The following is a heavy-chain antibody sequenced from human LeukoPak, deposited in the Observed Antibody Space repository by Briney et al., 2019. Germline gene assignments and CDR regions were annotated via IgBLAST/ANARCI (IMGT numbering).Heavy chain of an antibody. CDR3: ARLYDFSFDC. CDR2: VNTYTGNP. D-gene: IGHD1-1*01. CDR1: GYSFTTYG. J-gene: IGHJ4*02. Sequence: ASVKVSCMASGYSFTTYGMNWGPQAPGQGLGWVGLVNTYTGNPTYAPGFTGRCVFSMDTSARTAYLQINSIKAEDMAMYYCARLYDFSFDCWGQGTLVTVSS. V-gene: IGHV7-81*01.